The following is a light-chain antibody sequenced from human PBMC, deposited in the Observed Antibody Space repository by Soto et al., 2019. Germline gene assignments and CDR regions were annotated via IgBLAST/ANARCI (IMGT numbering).Light chain of an antibody. J-gene: IGLJ1*01. V-gene: IGLV2-14*01. CDR3: SSYTSSIPRV. CDR2: EVS. Sequence: QSALTQPASVSGSPGQSITISCTGTSSDVGGYNYVSWYQQHPGKAPKLMIYEVSNRPSGVSNRFSGSKSGNTASLTISGLQADDEADYYCSSYTSSIPRVFGTGTKLTVL. CDR1: SSDVGGYNY.